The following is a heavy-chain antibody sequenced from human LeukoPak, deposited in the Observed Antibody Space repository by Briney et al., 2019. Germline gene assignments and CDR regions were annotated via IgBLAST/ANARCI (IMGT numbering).Heavy chain of an antibody. D-gene: IGHD2-2*01. V-gene: IGHV3-74*01. CDR3: LRTTLGPAGAIDY. J-gene: IGHJ4*02. CDR1: GFTFSSYW. Sequence: PGESLRLSCAASGFTFSSYWMHWVRQAPGKGLVWVSRINTDGSSVTYAEFVEGRFTISRDNAKNTLYLQMNSLRAEDTAVYYCLRTTLGPAGAIDYWGQGTLVAVSS. CDR2: INTDGSSV.